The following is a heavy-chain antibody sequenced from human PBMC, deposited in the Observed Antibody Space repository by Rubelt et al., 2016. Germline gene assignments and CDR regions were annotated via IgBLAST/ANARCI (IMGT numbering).Heavy chain of an antibody. V-gene: IGHV3-30*04. CDR1: GFTFSSYA. Sequence: QVQLVESGGGVVQPGRSLRLSCAASGFTFSSYAMHWVRQAPGKGLEWVAVISYDGSNKYYADSVKGRFTISRDNSKNTLYLQRNSRGAEDTAVYYCARDREIQYSSSWYWVYWGQGTLVTVSS. CDR3: ARDREIQYSSSWYWVY. J-gene: IGHJ4*02. CDR2: ISYDGSNK. D-gene: IGHD6-13*01.